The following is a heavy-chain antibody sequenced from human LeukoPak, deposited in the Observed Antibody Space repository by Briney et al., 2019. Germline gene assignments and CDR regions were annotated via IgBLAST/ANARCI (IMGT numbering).Heavy chain of an antibody. D-gene: IGHD3-10*01. Sequence: GGSLRLSCAASGFTFSSYAMSWVRQAPRKALEWVSGISGSGGSTFYADSVKGRFTISRDNSKNTLYLQMNSLRVEDTAVYYCARSIYGSGSFYAFDIWGQGTTVTVSS. CDR1: GFTFSSYA. CDR3: ARSIYGSGSFYAFDI. V-gene: IGHV3-23*01. J-gene: IGHJ3*02. CDR2: ISGSGGST.